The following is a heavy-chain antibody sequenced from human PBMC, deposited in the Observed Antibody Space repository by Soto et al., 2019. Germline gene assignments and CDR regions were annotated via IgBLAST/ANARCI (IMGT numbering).Heavy chain of an antibody. V-gene: IGHV6-1*01. CDR2: TYYRSKWYN. J-gene: IGHJ6*02. CDR3: ARLSHYNYDMDV. CDR1: GDSVYSNRGA. Sequence: QTLSLTCDISGDSVYSNRGAWTWIRQSPSRGLEWLGRTYYRSKWYNEYGLSVKGRITINADTCKNQFSLQLNSVTPEDAAVYYCARLSHYNYDMDVWGQGTTVTVSS.